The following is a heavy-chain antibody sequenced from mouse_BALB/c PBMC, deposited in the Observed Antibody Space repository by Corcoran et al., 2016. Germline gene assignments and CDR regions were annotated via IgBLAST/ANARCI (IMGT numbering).Heavy chain of an antibody. V-gene: IGHV14-3*02. CDR2: IDPANGNT. J-gene: IGHJ2*01. CDR1: GFNIKDTY. CDR3: ASSITTVALDY. D-gene: IGHD1-1*01. Sequence: EVQLQQSGAELVKPGASVKLSCTASGFNIKDTYMHWVKQRPEQGLEWIGRIDPANGNTKYDPKLQGKATITADTSSNTAYLQLSSLTSEDTAVYYCASSITTVALDYWGQGTTLTVSS.